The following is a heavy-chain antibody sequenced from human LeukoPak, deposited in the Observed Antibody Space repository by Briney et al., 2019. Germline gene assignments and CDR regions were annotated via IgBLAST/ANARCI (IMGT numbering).Heavy chain of an antibody. CDR2: IKSKIDGGTT. CDR1: GFTFSNAW. CDR3: TTEDDYSNYGYFDY. V-gene: IGHV3-15*01. Sequence: GGSLRLSCAASGFTFSNAWMSWVRQAPGKGLEWVGRIKSKIDGGTTDYAAPVKGRFTISRDDSKNTLYLQMNSLKTEDTAVYYCTTEDDYSNYGYFDYWGQGTLVTVSS. J-gene: IGHJ4*02. D-gene: IGHD4-11*01.